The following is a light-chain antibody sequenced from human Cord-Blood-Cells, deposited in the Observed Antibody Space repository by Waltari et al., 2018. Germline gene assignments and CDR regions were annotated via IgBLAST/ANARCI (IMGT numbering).Light chain of an antibody. J-gene: IGLJ1*01. CDR3: SSYAGSNNYV. CDR2: EVS. Sequence: SALTQPPSASGSPGQSVTISCTGTRSDVGGYNYVSWYQQHPGKAPKLMIYEVSKRPSGVPDRFSGSKSGNTASLTVSGLQAEDEADYYCSSYAGSNNYVF. CDR1: RSDVGGYNY. V-gene: IGLV2-8*01.